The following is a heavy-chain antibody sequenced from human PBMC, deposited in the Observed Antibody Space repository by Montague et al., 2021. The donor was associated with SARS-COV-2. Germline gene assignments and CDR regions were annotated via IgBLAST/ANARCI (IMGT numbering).Heavy chain of an antibody. CDR3: ARHAPFSDNYRRYPFNFDF. V-gene: IGHV4-39*01. CDR1: GGAISTSSFH. CDR2: IYFSGSA. J-gene: IGHJ4*02. D-gene: IGHD1-1*01. Sequence: SETLSLTCIVSGGAISTSSFHWGWVRQSPGKGLEWIATIYFSGSAYYNPSLKSRVSISTDTSKNKFSLQLTSVTAADTAVYYCARHAPFSDNYRRYPFNFDFWGQGTLVTVSS.